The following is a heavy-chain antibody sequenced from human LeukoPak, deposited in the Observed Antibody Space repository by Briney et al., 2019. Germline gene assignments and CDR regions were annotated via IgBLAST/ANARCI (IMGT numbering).Heavy chain of an antibody. D-gene: IGHD3-10*01. V-gene: IGHV3-48*01. CDR2: ISSSSNTI. CDR1: GFTFSSYT. Sequence: SGRSLRLSCAASGFTFSSYTMNSARHAPREGLEWVSYISSSSNTIYYADSVKGRFTISRDNAKNSLYLQMNSLRAEDTAVYYCARWALYYNYYMDVWGKGTTVTVSS. J-gene: IGHJ6*03. CDR3: ARWALYYNYYMDV.